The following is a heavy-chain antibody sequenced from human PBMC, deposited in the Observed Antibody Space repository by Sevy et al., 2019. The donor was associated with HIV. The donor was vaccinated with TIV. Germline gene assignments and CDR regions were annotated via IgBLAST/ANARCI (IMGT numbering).Heavy chain of an antibody. CDR2: ISSSSSYI. D-gene: IGHD2-15*01. CDR3: ARTLYCSGGSCYSPIDGFDY. CDR1: GFTFSSYS. V-gene: IGHV3-21*01. Sequence: GGSLRLSCAASGFTFSSYSMNWVRQAPGKGLEWVSSISSSSSYIYYVDSVKGRFTISRDNAKNSLYLQMNSLRAEDTAVYYCARTLYCSGGSCYSPIDGFDYWGQGTLVTVSS. J-gene: IGHJ4*02.